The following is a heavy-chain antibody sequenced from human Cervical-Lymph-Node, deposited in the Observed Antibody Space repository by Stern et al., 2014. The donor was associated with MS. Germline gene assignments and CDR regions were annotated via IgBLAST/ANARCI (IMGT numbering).Heavy chain of an antibody. D-gene: IGHD6-13*01. CDR3: AREALAAGGLDY. CDR2: IYYSGST. V-gene: IGHV4-59*01. CDR1: GGSISSYY. Sequence: QVQLQESGPGLVQPSETLSLTCTVPGGSISSYYWSCIRQPPGKGLDWIGYIYYSGSTNYNPSLKSRVTISVDTSKNQFSLKLSSVTAADTAVYYCAREALAAGGLDYWGQGTLVTVSS. J-gene: IGHJ4*02.